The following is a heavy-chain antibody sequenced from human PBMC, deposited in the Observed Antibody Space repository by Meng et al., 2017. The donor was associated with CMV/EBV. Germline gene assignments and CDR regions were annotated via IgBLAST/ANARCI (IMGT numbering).Heavy chain of an antibody. CDR2: ISGSGGST. J-gene: IGHJ5*02. V-gene: IGHV3-23*01. CDR1: GFTFSSYA. D-gene: IGHD4-11*01. CDR3: ARGRAHDYSNYEVRDNWFDP. Sequence: GGSLRLSCAASGFTFSSYAMSWVRQAPGKGLEWVSAISGSGGSTYYADSVQGRFTISRDNSKNTLYLQMNSLRAEDTAVYYCARGRAHDYSNYEVRDNWFDPWGQGTLVTVSS.